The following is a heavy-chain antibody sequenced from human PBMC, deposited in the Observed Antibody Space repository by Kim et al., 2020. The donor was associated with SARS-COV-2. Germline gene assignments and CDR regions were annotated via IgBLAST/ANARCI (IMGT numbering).Heavy chain of an antibody. CDR3: AKDGNDAFDI. CDR2: SI. Sequence: SIGQADSVKGRFTISRDNAKNSLYLQMNSLRAEDTALYYCAKDGNDAFDIWGQGTMVTVSS. J-gene: IGHJ3*02. V-gene: IGHV3-9*01.